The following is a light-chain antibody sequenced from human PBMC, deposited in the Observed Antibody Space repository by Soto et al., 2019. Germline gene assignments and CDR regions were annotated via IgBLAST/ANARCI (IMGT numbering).Light chain of an antibody. CDR3: SSYADFNNVL. Sequence: QSVLTQPPSASGSPGQSVTISCTGTSSDVRNYNFISWYQQYPGKAPKLMIYEVTKRPSGVPDRFSGSKSVNMASLTVSGLQAEDEAECYCSSYADFNNVLFGGGTKLTVL. J-gene: IGLJ3*02. CDR2: EVT. V-gene: IGLV2-8*01. CDR1: SSDVRNYNF.